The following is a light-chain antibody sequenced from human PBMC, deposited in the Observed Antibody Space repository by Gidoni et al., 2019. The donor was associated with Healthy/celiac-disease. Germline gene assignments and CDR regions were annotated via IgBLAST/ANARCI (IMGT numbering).Light chain of an antibody. CDR3: AAWDDSLRGPV. V-gene: IGLV1-47*01. Sequence: QSVLTQPPSASGTPGQRVTISCSGSSSNIGSNYVYWYQQLPGTAPKLLIYRNNQRPSGVPDRFSGSKSGPSASLAISGLRSEDEADYYCAAWDDSLRGPVFGGGTKLTVL. CDR1: SSNIGSNY. CDR2: RNN. J-gene: IGLJ2*01.